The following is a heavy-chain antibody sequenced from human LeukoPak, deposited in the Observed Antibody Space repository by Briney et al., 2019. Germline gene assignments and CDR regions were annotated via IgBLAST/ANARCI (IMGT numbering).Heavy chain of an antibody. J-gene: IGHJ5*02. CDR2: INPNSGGT. Sequence: ASVKASCKASGYTFTSYAMNWVRQAPGQGLEWMGWINPNSGGTNYAQKFQGRVTMTRDTSISTAYMELSRLRSDDTAVYYCARRSIYHWFDPWGQGTLVTVSS. D-gene: IGHD3-3*01. CDR1: GYTFTSYA. CDR3: ARRSIYHWFDP. V-gene: IGHV1-2*02.